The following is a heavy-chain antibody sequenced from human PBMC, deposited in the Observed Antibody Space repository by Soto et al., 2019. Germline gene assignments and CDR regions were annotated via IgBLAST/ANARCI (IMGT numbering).Heavy chain of an antibody. CDR1: GFTFRSYG. CDR3: ARDICSGGFCLDY. V-gene: IGHV3-33*01. D-gene: IGHD2-15*01. CDR2: LWYDESRR. J-gene: IGHJ4*02. Sequence: QAQLVESGGGVVQPGRSLRLSCAASGFTFRSYGMHWVRQAPVKGLEWVAVLWYDESRRYYADSVKGRFTISRDISQNTLYLQLSVLRAEDTAVYYCARDICSGGFCLDYWGQGTLVTVSS.